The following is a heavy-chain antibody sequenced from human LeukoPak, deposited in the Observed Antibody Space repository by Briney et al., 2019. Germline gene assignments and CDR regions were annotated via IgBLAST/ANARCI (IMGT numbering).Heavy chain of an antibody. CDR1: GFTFSSYW. Sequence: GGSLRLSCAASGFTFSSYWMSWVRQAPGKGLEWVANIKQDGSEKYYVDSVKGRFTISRDNAKNSLYLQMTSLRAEDTAVYYCARDGRDLAFDYWGQGTLVTVSS. CDR2: IKQDGSEK. V-gene: IGHV3-7*03. CDR3: ARDGRDLAFDY. J-gene: IGHJ4*02. D-gene: IGHD3-3*01.